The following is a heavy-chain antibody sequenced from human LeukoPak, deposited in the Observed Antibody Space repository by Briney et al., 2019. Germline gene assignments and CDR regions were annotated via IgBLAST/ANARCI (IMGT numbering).Heavy chain of an antibody. V-gene: IGHV1-2*02. J-gene: IGHJ4*02. CDR3: ARGAGNFFDY. CDR2: INPNSGGT. Sequence: GASVKVSCKASGYTFNGYYMHWVRRAPEQGLEWMGWINPNSGGTNYAQRFQGRVTMTGDTSISTAYMELSSLRYDDTTVYYCARGAGNFFDYWGQGTLVTVSS. CDR1: GYTFNGYY.